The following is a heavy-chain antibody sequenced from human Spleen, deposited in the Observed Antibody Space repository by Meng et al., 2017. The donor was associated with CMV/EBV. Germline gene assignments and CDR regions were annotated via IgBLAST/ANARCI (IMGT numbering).Heavy chain of an antibody. D-gene: IGHD6-13*01. V-gene: IGHV3-21*01. Sequence: GESLKISCTSSRFPFSDYAMIWVRQAPGKGLEWVSSFGSSDYYIYYADSVRGRFTVSRDNAKQSVYLQMDSLRAEDTAVYYCARAVSVYSDFDYWGQGTLVTVSS. J-gene: IGHJ4*02. CDR1: RFPFSDYA. CDR3: ARAVSVYSDFDY. CDR2: FGSSDYYI.